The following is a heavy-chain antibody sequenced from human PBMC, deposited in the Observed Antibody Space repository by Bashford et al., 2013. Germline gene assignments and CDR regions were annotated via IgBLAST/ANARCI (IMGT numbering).Heavy chain of an antibody. Sequence: SSETLSLTCTVSGDSISRYSWSWVRQPAGKGLEWIGHIYTSGSTNYNPSLKSRVTMSVDTSKNQFSLRLSSVTAADTAVYFCAKEWNFHNYYYYGMDVWGQGTTVTVSS. CDR3: AKEWNFHNYYYYGMDV. V-gene: IGHV4-4*07. D-gene: IGHD1-1*01. CDR1: GDSISRYS. CDR2: IYTSGST. J-gene: IGHJ6*02.